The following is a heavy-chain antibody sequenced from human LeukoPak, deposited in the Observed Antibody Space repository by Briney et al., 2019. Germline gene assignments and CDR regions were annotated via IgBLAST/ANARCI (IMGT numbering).Heavy chain of an antibody. Sequence: PGGSLRLSCAASGFTVSSNYMSWVRQAPGKGLEWVSVIYSGGSTYYADSVKGRFTISRDNSKNTLYLQMNSLRAEDTAVYYCVRYFDWSTSFNYFDYWGQGTLVTVSS. V-gene: IGHV3-66*01. CDR3: VRYFDWSTSFNYFDY. CDR2: IYSGGST. D-gene: IGHD3-9*01. CDR1: GFTVSSNY. J-gene: IGHJ4*02.